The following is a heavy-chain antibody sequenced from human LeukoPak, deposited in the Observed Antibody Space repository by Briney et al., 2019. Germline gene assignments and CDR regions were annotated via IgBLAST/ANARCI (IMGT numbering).Heavy chain of an antibody. CDR3: SRESGPFCPFGY. CDR2: ISLAGKT. CDR1: GGSISGTNW. J-gene: IGHJ4*02. Sequence: PSETLPLTCGVSGGSISGTNWWSWVRQPPGQGLEWIGEISLAGKTNYNPSLNGRFTMSLDKSSNQLSLHLTSVTAADTATYFCSRESGPFCPFGYWGQGALVIVSS. D-gene: IGHD1-26*01. V-gene: IGHV4/OR15-8*02.